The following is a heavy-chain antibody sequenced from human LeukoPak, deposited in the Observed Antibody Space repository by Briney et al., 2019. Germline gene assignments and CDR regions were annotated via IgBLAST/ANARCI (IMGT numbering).Heavy chain of an antibody. V-gene: IGHV5-10-1*01. J-gene: IGHJ4*02. Sequence: GESLKISCKVSGCSFTTYWISWVRQMPGKGLEWMGRIDPSDSYTDYAPSFQGRVTISADRSLSTAYLQWYSLKASDTAMYYCARQDFWGQGTLVTVSS. CDR1: GCSFTTYW. CDR2: IDPSDSYT. CDR3: ARQDF.